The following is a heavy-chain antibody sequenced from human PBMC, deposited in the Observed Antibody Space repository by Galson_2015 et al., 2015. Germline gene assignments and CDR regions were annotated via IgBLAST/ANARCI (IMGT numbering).Heavy chain of an antibody. V-gene: IGHV3-30*03. CDR3: ASLEVVPAGMASDY. CDR1: GFTFSSYG. Sequence: SLRLSCAASGFTFSSYGMHWVRQAPGKGLEWVADISYDGSNKYYADSVKGRFTISRDNSKNTLYLQMNSLRAEDTAVYYCASLEVVPAGMASDYWGQGTLVTVSS. D-gene: IGHD2-2*01. CDR2: ISYDGSNK. J-gene: IGHJ4*02.